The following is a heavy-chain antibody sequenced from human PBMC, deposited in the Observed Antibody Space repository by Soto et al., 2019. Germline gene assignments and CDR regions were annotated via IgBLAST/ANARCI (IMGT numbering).Heavy chain of an antibody. J-gene: IGHJ4*02. CDR2: ISYDGRNK. CDR1: GFTFSSYA. CDR3: AREPMRLVVVKGFDY. D-gene: IGHD3-22*01. V-gene: IGHV3-30*04. Sequence: GGSLRLSCAASGFTFSSYAMHWVRQAPGKGLEWVAVISYDGRNKYYADSVKGRFTISRDNSKNTLYLQMNSLRAEDTAVYYCAREPMRLVVVKGFDYWGQGTLVTVSS.